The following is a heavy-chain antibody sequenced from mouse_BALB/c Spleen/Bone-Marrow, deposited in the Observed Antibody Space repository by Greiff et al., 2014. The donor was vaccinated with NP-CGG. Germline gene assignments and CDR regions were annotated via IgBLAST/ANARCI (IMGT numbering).Heavy chain of an antibody. J-gene: IGHJ4*01. Sequence: VQLMESGPGLVAPSQSLSITCTVSGFSLTDSGVSWIRQPPGKGLEWLGVIWGGGSTYYNSSLKSRLSISKDNSKSQVFLKMNNLQTDDTAMYYCAKHTLRYYAMDYWGQGTSVTVSS. V-gene: IGHV2-6-5*01. CDR2: IWGGGST. CDR3: AKHTLRYYAMDY. D-gene: IGHD1-1*01. CDR1: GFSLTDSG.